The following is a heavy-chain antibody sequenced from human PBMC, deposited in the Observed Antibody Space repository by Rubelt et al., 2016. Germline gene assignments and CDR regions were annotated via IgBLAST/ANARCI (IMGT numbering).Heavy chain of an antibody. V-gene: IGHV4-34*01. CDR3: ARSIAARSIGY. D-gene: IGHD6-6*01. Sequence: QVQLQQWGAGLLKPSETLSLTCAVYGGSFSGYYWSWIRQPPGKGLEWIGEINHSGSTNYNPSLKSRVTISVDTSKNQFSRKLSSVTAADTAVYYCARSIAARSIGYWGQGTLVTVSS. J-gene: IGHJ4*02. CDR2: INHSGST. CDR1: GGSFSGYY.